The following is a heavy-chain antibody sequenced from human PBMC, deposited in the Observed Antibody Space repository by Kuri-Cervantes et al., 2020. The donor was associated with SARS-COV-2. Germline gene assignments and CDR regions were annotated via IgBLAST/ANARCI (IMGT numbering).Heavy chain of an antibody. CDR1: GFTFSSYS. Sequence: GESLKISCAASGFTFSSYSMNWVRQAPGKGLEWVSYISSSSSTIYYADSVKGRFTISRDNAKNSLYLQMNSLRDEDTAVYYCARSCTYARCSEYFQHWGQGTLVTVSS. CDR3: ARSCTYARCSEYFQH. CDR2: ISSSSSTI. D-gene: IGHD2-8*01. J-gene: IGHJ1*01. V-gene: IGHV3-48*02.